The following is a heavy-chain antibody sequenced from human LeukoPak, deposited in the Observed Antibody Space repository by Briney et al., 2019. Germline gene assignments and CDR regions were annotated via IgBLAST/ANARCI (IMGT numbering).Heavy chain of an antibody. CDR2: IYTSGST. CDR1: GGSISSYY. Sequence: SETLSLTCTVSGGSISSYYWSWIRQPPGKGLEWIGYIYTSGSTNYNPSLKSRVTISVDTSKNQFSLKLSSVTAADTAVYYCARRVDFWSGYYFDYWGQGTLVTVSS. J-gene: IGHJ4*02. D-gene: IGHD3-3*01. V-gene: IGHV4-4*09. CDR3: ARRVDFWSGYYFDY.